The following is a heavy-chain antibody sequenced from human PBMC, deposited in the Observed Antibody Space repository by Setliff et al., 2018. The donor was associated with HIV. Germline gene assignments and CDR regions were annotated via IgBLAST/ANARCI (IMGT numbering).Heavy chain of an antibody. D-gene: IGHD5-12*01. Sequence: GASVKVSCKTSGYTFKSYDINWVRQAPGQRPEWMARINAGNGNREYSPKFQGRVTITAGTSASTMYMELSSLRSEDTAVYYCARVGNNRLQFFDHWGQGTLVTVSS. J-gene: IGHJ4*02. CDR1: GYTFKSYD. V-gene: IGHV1-3*01. CDR2: INAGNGNR. CDR3: ARVGNNRLQFFDH.